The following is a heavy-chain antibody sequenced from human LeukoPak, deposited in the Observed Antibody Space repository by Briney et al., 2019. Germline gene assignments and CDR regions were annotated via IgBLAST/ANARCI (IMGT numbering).Heavy chain of an antibody. J-gene: IGHJ4*02. CDR3: ARPLNKGRSLSEYDYVWGSYRYSWPWVY. D-gene: IGHD3-16*02. CDR2: IKRDGSEK. Sequence: PGGSLRLSCAASGFTFSSYWMSWVRQAPGKGLEWVANIKRDGSEKYYVDSVKGRFTISRDNAKNSLYLQMNSLRAEDTAVYYCARPLNKGRSLSEYDYVWGSYRYSWPWVYWGQGTLVTVSS. V-gene: IGHV3-7*01. CDR1: GFTFSSYW.